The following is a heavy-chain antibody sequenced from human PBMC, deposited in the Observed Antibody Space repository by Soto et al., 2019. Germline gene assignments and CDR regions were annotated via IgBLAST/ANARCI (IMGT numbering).Heavy chain of an antibody. CDR1: GGSVSSGSYY. CDR3: ARADYDDYLRLV. V-gene: IGHV4-31*03. CDR2: LYYSGST. Sequence: QVQLQESGPGLVKPSQTLSLTRTVSGGSVSSGSYYWSWIRQHPGKGLEWIGYLYYSGSTYYNPSLKSRGTISVDTSKTNFSLRLSAVTAADKAVYYCARADYDDYLRLVWGQVTLVTVSS. J-gene: IGHJ4*02. D-gene: IGHD4-17*01.